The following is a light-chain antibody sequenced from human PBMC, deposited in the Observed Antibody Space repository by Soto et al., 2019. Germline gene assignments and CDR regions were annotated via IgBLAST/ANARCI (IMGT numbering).Light chain of an antibody. J-gene: IGKJ1*01. CDR1: QGISSY. Sequence: DIKLTQSPSFLSASVGDRVTITCRASQGISSYLAWYQQKPGKAPKLLIYAASTLQSGVPSRFSGSGSGTEFTLTISSLQPEDFATYYCQQLWTFGQGTKVEIK. V-gene: IGKV1-9*01. CDR3: QQLWT. CDR2: AAS.